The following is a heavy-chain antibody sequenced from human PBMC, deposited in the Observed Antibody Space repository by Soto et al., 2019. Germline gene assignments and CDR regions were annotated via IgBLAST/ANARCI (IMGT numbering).Heavy chain of an antibody. Sequence: QLLESGSGLVKPSQTLSLTCAVSGGSISSGGYSWSWIRQPPGKGLEWIGNIYQSGSTYYNPSLKSRVTISVGRSKNQFSLKLSSVTAADTAVYYCARAPDYGGGHYYGMDVWGQGTTVTVSS. CDR1: GGSISSGGYS. CDR3: ARAPDYGGGHYYGMDV. J-gene: IGHJ6*02. V-gene: IGHV4-30-2*01. CDR2: IYQSGST. D-gene: IGHD4-17*01.